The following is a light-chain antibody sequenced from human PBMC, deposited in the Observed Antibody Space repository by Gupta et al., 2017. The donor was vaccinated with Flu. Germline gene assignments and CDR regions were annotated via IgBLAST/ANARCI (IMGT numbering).Light chain of an antibody. J-gene: IGKJ3*01. Sequence: DIQMTQSPSSLSASVGDRVTITCQASQDISNYLNWYQQKPGKAPKLLIYDASNLETGVPSRFSGSGSGTDFTFTISSLQPEDTATYYCQQYDNLPLAFGHGTKVDIK. CDR1: QDISNY. CDR2: DAS. V-gene: IGKV1-33*01. CDR3: QQYDNLPLA.